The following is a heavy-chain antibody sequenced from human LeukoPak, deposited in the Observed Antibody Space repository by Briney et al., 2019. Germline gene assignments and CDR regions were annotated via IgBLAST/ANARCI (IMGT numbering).Heavy chain of an antibody. V-gene: IGHV3-30*02. J-gene: IGHJ6*03. CDR2: IRYDGSNT. CDR3: ARDRGATTDFYYYYYMDV. CDR1: GFSFRTYG. D-gene: IGHD1-26*01. Sequence: GGSLRLSCAASGFSFRTYGMHWVRQAPGKGLEWVAFIRYDGSNTFYADSVEGRFTIYRDDSKNTLYLQMNSLRAEDTAVYYCARDRGATTDFYYYYYMDVWGKGATVTVSS.